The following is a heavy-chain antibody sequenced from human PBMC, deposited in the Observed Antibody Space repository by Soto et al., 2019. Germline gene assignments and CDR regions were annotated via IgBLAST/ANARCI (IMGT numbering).Heavy chain of an antibody. J-gene: IGHJ6*02. CDR3: AKEGEITTARVLYYYYYYGMDV. V-gene: IGHV3-30*18. CDR2: ISYDGSNK. CDR1: GFTFSSYG. Sequence: GGSLRLSCAASGFTFSSYGMHWVRQAPGKGLEWVAVISYDGSNKYYADSVKGRFTISRDNSKNTLYLQMNSLRAEDTAVYYCAKEGEITTARVLYYYYYYGMDVWGQGTTVTVSS. D-gene: IGHD3-10*01.